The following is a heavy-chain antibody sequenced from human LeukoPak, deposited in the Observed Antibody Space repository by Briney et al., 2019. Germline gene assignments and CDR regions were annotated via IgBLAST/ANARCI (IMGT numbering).Heavy chain of an antibody. V-gene: IGHV1-18*01. CDR2: ISAYNGNT. Sequence: GASVKVSCKASGYTFTSYGISWVRQAPGQGLEWMGWISAYNGNTNYAQKLQGRVTMTTDTSTTTAYMELRSLRSDDTAVYYCAREGRIYSGESAYHALNAFDIWGLGTLVTVSA. CDR3: AREGRIYSGESAYHALNAFDI. CDR1: GYTFTSYG. J-gene: IGHJ3*02. D-gene: IGHD3-16*01.